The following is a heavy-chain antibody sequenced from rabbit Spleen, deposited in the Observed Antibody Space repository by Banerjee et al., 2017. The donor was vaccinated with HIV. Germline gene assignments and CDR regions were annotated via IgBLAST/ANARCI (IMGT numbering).Heavy chain of an antibody. D-gene: IGHD6-1*01. CDR1: GFSFSDKAV. V-gene: IGHV1S45*01. J-gene: IGHJ6*01. CDR3: ARDTASSFSSYGMDL. Sequence: QQQLVESGGGLVKPGASLTLTCKASGFSFSDKAVMCWVRQAPGKGLEWIACIAVGSGGFTYYANWAKGRFTISKTSSTTVTLQMTSLTAADTATYFCARDTASSFSSYGMDLWGPGTLVTVS. CDR2: IAVGSGGFT.